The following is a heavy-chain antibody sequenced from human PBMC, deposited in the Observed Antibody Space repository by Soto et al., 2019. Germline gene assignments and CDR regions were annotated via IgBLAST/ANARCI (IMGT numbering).Heavy chain of an antibody. J-gene: IGHJ4*02. D-gene: IGHD1-26*01. CDR2: IIPIFGTA. CDR1: VGTFSSYA. V-gene: IGHV1-69*01. Sequence: VSFKSSVGTFSSYAISWVRQAPGQGLEWMGGIIPIFGTANYAQKFQGRVTITADESTSTAYMELSSLRSEDTAVYYCARGTLYSGRDEGGDYWGQGTLVTVYS. CDR3: ARGTLYSGRDEGGDY.